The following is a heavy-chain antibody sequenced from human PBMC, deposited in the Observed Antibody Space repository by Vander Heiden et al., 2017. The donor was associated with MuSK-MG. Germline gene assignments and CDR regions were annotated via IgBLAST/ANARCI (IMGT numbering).Heavy chain of an antibody. CDR3: ARGLTPYYYDSSGTPEDY. V-gene: IGHV1-69*01. CDR2: IIPIFGTA. D-gene: IGHD3-22*01. CDR1: GGTFSSYA. J-gene: IGHJ4*02. Sequence: QVQLVQSGAEVKKPGSSVKVSCKASGGTFSSYAISWVRQAPGQGLEWMGGIIPIFGTANYAQKFQGRVTITADESTSTAYMELSSLRSEDTAVYYCARGLTPYYYDSSGTPEDYWGQGTLVTVSS.